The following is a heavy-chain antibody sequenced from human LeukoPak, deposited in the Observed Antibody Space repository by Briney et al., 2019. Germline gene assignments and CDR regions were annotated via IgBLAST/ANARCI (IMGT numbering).Heavy chain of an antibody. CDR3: AKCTTGTTEGGYGMDV. D-gene: IGHD1-1*01. J-gene: IGHJ6*02. V-gene: IGHV7-4-1*02. CDR1: GYTFTSYA. Sequence: ASVKVSCKASGYTFTSYAMNWVRQAPGQGLEWMGWINTNTGNPTYAQGFTGRFVFSLDTSVSTAYLRISSLKAEDTAVYYCAKCTTGTTEGGYGMDVWGQGTTVTVSS. CDR2: INTNTGNP.